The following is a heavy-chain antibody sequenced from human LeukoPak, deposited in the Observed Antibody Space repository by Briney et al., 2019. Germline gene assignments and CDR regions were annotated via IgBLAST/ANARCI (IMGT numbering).Heavy chain of an antibody. CDR3: ARVQKGEYFRD. CDR1: GGSISSYY. CDR2: IYYSGST. Sequence: SETLCLTCTVSGGSISSYYWSWIRQPPGKGLEWIGYIYYSGSTNYNPSLKTRVVISVDRSRNQFSLRLSSVTAADTAVYFCARVQKGEYFRDWGQGTLVTVSS. V-gene: IGHV4-59*12. J-gene: IGHJ1*01.